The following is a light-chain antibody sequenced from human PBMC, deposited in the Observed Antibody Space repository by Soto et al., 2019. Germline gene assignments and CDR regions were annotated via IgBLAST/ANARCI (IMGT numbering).Light chain of an antibody. CDR3: SSYAGSNNV. Sequence: QSVLTQPPSASGSPGQSVTISCTGTSIDVGGYNYVSWYQQHPGKAPKLMIYEVSKRPSGVPDRFSGSKSGNTASLTVSGLRAEDEADYYCSSYAGSNNVFGTGTKVTVL. CDR2: EVS. CDR1: SIDVGGYNY. V-gene: IGLV2-8*01. J-gene: IGLJ1*01.